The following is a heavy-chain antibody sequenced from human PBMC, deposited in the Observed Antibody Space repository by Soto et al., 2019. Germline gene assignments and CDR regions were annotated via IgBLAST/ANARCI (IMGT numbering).Heavy chain of an antibody. CDR3: ARGRYCLTGRCFPNWFDS. V-gene: IGHV4-30-4*01. D-gene: IGHD7-27*01. J-gene: IGHJ5*01. CDR1: GDSISNLDYF. Sequence: PSETLSLTCSVSGDSISNLDYFWAWIRQPPGQALEYIGYIYKSATTYYNPSSESRVAISVDTSKSQFSLNVPSVTAADTAVYFCARGRYCLTGRCFPNWFDSWGQGALVTVSS. CDR2: IYKSATT.